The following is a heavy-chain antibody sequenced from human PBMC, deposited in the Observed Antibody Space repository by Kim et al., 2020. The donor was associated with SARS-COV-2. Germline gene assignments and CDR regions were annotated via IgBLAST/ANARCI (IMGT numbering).Heavy chain of an antibody. CDR3: ASGITGTTEGDV. J-gene: IGHJ6*04. Sequence: GVSLRLSCAASGFTFSSYEMNWVRQAPGKGLEWVSYISSSGSTIYYADSVKGRFTISRDNAKNSLYLQMNSLRAEDTAVYYCASGITGTTEGDVWGKGTTVTVSS. CDR2: ISSSGSTI. CDR1: GFTFSSYE. V-gene: IGHV3-48*03. D-gene: IGHD1-20*01.